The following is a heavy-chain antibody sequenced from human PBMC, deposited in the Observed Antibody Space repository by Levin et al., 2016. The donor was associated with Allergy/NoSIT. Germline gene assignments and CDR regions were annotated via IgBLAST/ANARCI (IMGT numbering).Heavy chain of an antibody. D-gene: IGHD3-16*02. CDR2: ISYSGST. Sequence: SETLSLTCTVSGGSISVYYWSWIRQPPGKGLEWIAYISYSGSTNYNPSLKSRVTISVDTSKNQFSLNLSSVTAADTAVYYCARGRITFGGVIAPWWYFDLWGRGTLVTVSS. J-gene: IGHJ2*01. CDR1: GGSISVYY. CDR3: ARGRITFGGVIAPWWYFDL. V-gene: IGHV4-59*01.